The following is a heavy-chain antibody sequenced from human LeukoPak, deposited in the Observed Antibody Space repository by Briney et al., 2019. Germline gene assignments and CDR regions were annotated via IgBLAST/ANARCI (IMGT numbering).Heavy chain of an antibody. CDR2: ISSSSGYI. CDR3: ARGGYYDSSGPLEG. V-gene: IGHV3-21*01. D-gene: IGHD3-22*01. J-gene: IGHJ4*02. CDR1: GFTFSNYG. Sequence: PGGSLRLSCAASGFTFSNYGMNWVRQAPGKGLEWVSFISSSSGYIYYADSVKGRFTISRDNAKTSLYLQMNSLRAEDTAVYYCARGGYYDSSGPLEGWGQGTLVTVSS.